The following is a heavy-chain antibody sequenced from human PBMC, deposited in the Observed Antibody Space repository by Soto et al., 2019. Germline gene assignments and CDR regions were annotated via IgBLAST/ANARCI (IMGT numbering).Heavy chain of an antibody. CDR3: ARVRAARRYYYYYMDA. D-gene: IGHD6-6*01. CDR2: IYYSGST. J-gene: IGHJ6*03. Sequence: PSETLSLTCTVSGGSISSGGYYWSWIRQHPGKGLEWIGYIYYSGSTYYNPSLKSRVTISVDTSKNQFSLKLSSVTAADTAVYYCARVRAARRYYYYYMDAWGKGTTVTVSS. CDR1: GGSISSGGYY. V-gene: IGHV4-31*03.